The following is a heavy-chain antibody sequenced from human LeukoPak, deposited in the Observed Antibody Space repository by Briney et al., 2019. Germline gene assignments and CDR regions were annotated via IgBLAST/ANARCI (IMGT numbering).Heavy chain of an antibody. CDR3: ARDRIAAEELRDY. Sequence: GGSLRLSCVASGFIFTNYAMNWVRQAPGRGLEWVSGIGGIDASTHYADSVKGRFTISRDNAKNSLYLQMNSLRAEDTAVYYCARDRIAAEELRDYWGQGTLVTVSS. V-gene: IGHV3-23*01. CDR1: GFIFTNYA. D-gene: IGHD6-13*01. CDR2: IGGIDAST. J-gene: IGHJ4*02.